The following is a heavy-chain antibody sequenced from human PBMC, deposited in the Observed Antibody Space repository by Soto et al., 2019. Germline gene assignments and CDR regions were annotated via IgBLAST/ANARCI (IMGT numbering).Heavy chain of an antibody. CDR3: VREDSIIIPAVSDF. V-gene: IGHV3-21*01. D-gene: IGHD2-2*01. J-gene: IGHJ4*02. Sequence: GGSLRLSCTVSGFAFNNYGINWVRQAPGKGLEWVSSISKSDYTYYSDSVKGRFTISRDNAKNSVSLQMNTLRVEDTAVYYCVREDSIIIPAVSDFWGQGTLVTVSS. CDR2: ISKSDYT. CDR1: GFAFNNYG.